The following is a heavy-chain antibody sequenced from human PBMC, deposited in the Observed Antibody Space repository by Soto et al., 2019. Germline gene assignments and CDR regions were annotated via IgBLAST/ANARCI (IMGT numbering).Heavy chain of an antibody. CDR1: GYTFTSYG. CDR3: ARCSWNYPGYYYYGMDV. CDR2: ISAYNGNT. J-gene: IGHJ6*02. V-gene: IGHV1-18*01. Sequence: ASVKVSCKASGYTFTSYGISWVRQAPGQGLEWMGWISAYNGNTNYAQKLQGRVTMTTDTSTSTAYMELRSLRSDDTAVYYCARCSWNYPGYYYYGMDVWAQGTTVTVSS. D-gene: IGHD1-7*01.